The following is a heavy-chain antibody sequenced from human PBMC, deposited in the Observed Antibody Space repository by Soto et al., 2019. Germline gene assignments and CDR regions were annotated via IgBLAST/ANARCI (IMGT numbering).Heavy chain of an antibody. CDR2: INPSGGST. CDR1: GYTFTSYY. J-gene: IGHJ6*02. CDR3: ARVGYDFWSGYWRNYGMDV. V-gene: IGHV1-46*01. Sequence: PSVKVSCKASGYTFTSYYMHWVRQAPGQGLEWMGIINPSGGSTSYAQKFQGRVTMTRDTSTSTVYMELSSLRSEDTAVYYCARVGYDFWSGYWRNYGMDVWGQGTTVTVSS. D-gene: IGHD3-3*01.